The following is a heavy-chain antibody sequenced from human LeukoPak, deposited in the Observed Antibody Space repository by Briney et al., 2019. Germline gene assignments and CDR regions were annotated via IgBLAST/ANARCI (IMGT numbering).Heavy chain of an antibody. CDR3: AREPSGSGGYDY. CDR2: ISPNSGGT. V-gene: IGHV1-2*02. Sequence: GASVKVSCKASGFTFSGYYMHWVLQAPGQGLEWMAWISPNSGGTNYVQKFQGRVTVTRDTSISTDYMEISGLTSDDTALYYCAREPSGSGGYDYWGQGTLVTVSS. J-gene: IGHJ4*02. D-gene: IGHD3-10*01. CDR1: GFTFSGYY.